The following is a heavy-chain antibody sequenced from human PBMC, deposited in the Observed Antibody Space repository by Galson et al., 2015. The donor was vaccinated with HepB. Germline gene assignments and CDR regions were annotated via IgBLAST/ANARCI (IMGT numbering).Heavy chain of an antibody. CDR1: GGSISIYY. CDR3: AREVGGSGSPLDY. J-gene: IGHJ4*02. V-gene: IGHV4-59*01. CDR2: IYSSGST. Sequence: SETLSLTCTVSGGSISIYYWSWIRQPPGKGLEWIGYIYSSGSTNYNPSLKSRVTISVDTSKNQFSLKLSSVTAADTAVYYCAREVGGSGSPLDYWGQGTLVTVSS. D-gene: IGHD3-10*01.